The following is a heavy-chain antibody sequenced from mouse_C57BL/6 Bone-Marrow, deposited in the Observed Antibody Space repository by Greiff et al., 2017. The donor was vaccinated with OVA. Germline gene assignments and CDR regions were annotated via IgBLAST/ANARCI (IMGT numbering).Heavy chain of an antibody. CDR1: GFTFSDYY. CDR2: INYDGSST. D-gene: IGHD3-2*02. V-gene: IGHV5-16*01. Sequence: EVKLMESEGGLVQPGSSMKLSCTASGFTFSDYYMAWFRQVPEKGLEWVANINYDGSSTYYLDSLKSRFIISRDNAKNILYLQMSSLKSEDTATYYCARDQGAMDYWGQGTSVTVSS. CDR3: ARDQGAMDY. J-gene: IGHJ4*01.